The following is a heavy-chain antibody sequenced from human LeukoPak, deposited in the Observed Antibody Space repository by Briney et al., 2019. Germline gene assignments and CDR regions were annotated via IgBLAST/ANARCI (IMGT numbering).Heavy chain of an antibody. CDR3: AREASIVVRCSDY. Sequence: GGSLRLSCAASGFTFSSYGMHWVRQAPGKGLEWVAVITYDGSKEHYADSVKGRFTISRDNSKNTLYLQMGSLRAEDMAVYYCAREASIVVRCSDYWGQGTLVTVSS. J-gene: IGHJ4*02. V-gene: IGHV3-30*03. CDR2: ITYDGSKE. D-gene: IGHD6-6*01. CDR1: GFTFSSYG.